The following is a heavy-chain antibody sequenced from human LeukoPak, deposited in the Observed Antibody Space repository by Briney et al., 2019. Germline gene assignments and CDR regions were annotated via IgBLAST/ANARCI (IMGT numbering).Heavy chain of an antibody. D-gene: IGHD1-14*01. Sequence: GGSLRLSCAASGFTFSSYGMHWVRQAPGKGLEWVAVTWYDGSNKYYADSVKGRFTISRDNSKNTLYLQMNSLRAEDTAVYYCARDQVDRIWYFDYWGQGTLVTVSS. CDR3: ARDQVDRIWYFDY. V-gene: IGHV3-33*01. CDR1: GFTFSSYG. CDR2: TWYDGSNK. J-gene: IGHJ4*02.